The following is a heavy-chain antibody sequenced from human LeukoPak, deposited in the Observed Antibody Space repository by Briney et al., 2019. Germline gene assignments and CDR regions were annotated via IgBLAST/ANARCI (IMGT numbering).Heavy chain of an antibody. V-gene: IGHV1-2*06. J-gene: IGHJ4*02. D-gene: IGHD3-22*01. CDR2: INPNSGGT. CDR1: GYTFTGYY. CDR3: ASQYYYDSSGYYYPY. Sequence: GASVKVSCKASGYTFTGYYMHWVRQAPGQGLEWMGRINPNSGGTNYAQKFQGRVTMTRDTSISTAYMELSRLRSDDTAVYYFASQYYYDSSGYYYPYWGQGTLVTVSS.